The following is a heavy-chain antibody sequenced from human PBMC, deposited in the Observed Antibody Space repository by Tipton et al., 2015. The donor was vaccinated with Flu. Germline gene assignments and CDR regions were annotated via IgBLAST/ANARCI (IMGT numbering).Heavy chain of an antibody. CDR3: AREGQQWLVPGWFDP. J-gene: IGHJ5*02. V-gene: IGHV3-74*01. D-gene: IGHD6-19*01. CDR2: INSDGSST. CDR1: GFTFSSYW. Sequence: QLVQSGGGLIQPGGSLRLSCAASGFTFSSYWMHWVRQAPGKGLVWVSRINSDGSSTSYADSVKGRFTISRDNAKNTLYLQMNSLRGEDTAVHYCAREGQQWLVPGWFDPWGQGSLVTGSS.